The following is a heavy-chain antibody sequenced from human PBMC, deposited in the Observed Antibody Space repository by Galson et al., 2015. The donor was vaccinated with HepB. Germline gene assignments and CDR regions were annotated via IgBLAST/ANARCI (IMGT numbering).Heavy chain of an antibody. V-gene: IGHV3-23*01. D-gene: IGHD3-10*01. J-gene: IGHJ4*02. CDR3: AKDVLLWFGELLTYFDY. Sequence: SLRLSCAASGFTFSSYAMSWVRQAPGKGLEWVSAISGSGGSTYYADSVKGRFTISRDNSKNTLYLQMNSLRAEDTAVYYCAKDVLLWFGELLTYFDYWGQGTLVTVSS. CDR1: GFTFSSYA. CDR2: ISGSGGST.